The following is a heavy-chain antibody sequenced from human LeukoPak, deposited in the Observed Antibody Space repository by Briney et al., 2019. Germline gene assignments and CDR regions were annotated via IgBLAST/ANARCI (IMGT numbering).Heavy chain of an antibody. CDR3: ARAKGSSWYGD. V-gene: IGHV4-34*01. CDR1: GGSFSGYY. CDR2: INHSGST. D-gene: IGHD6-13*01. Sequence: PSETLSLTCAVYGGSFSGYYWSWIRQPPGKGLEWIGEINHSGSTNYNPSLKSRVTISVDTSKNQFSLKLSSVTAADTAVYYCARAKGSSWYGDWGQGTLVTVSS. J-gene: IGHJ4*02.